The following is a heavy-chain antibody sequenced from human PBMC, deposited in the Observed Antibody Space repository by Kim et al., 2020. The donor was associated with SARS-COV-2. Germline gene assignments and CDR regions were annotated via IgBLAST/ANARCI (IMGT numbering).Heavy chain of an antibody. Sequence: GGSLRLSCAASGFTFSSYDMHWVRQATGKGLEWVSAIGTAGDTYYPGSVKGRFTISRENAKNSLYLQMNSLRAGDTAVYYCARSGVRGLHFDYWGQGTLVTVSS. J-gene: IGHJ4*02. CDR1: GFTFSSYD. CDR2: IGTAGDT. V-gene: IGHV3-13*01. D-gene: IGHD3-10*01. CDR3: ARSGVRGLHFDY.